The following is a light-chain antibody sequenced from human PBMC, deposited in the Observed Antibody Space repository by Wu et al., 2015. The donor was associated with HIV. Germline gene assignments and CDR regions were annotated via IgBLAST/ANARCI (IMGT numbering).Light chain of an antibody. V-gene: IGKV3-20*01. CDR3: QQYGSSPLT. J-gene: IGKJ4*01. Sequence: EIVLTQSPGVLSLSPGERATLSCRASQSVSGSYLAWYQHKPGQAPRLLISAASSRAAGIPDRFSGGGSGTDFTLSISRLEPEDFAMYYCQQYGSSPLTFGGGTKVEIK. CDR2: AAS. CDR1: QSVSGSY.